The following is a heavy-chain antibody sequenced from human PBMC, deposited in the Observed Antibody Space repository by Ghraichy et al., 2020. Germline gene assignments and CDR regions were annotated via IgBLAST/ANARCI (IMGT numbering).Heavy chain of an antibody. J-gene: IGHJ6*02. CDR2: ISYDGSNQ. Sequence: GGSLRLSCAASGFTFSSYGMHWVRQAPGKGLEWVAVISYDGSNQYYADSVKGRFTISRDNSKNTLYLHLNSLRAEDTAVYYCAKPTGGYSYYGMDVWGQGTTVTVSS. CDR1: GFTFSSYG. D-gene: IGHD3-16*01. CDR3: AKPTGGYSYYGMDV. V-gene: IGHV3-30*18.